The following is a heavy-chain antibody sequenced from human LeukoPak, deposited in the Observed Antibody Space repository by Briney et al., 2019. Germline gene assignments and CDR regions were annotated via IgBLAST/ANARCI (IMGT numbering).Heavy chain of an antibody. J-gene: IGHJ4*02. CDR1: GGTFSSYA. Sequence: SVKVSCKASGGTFSSYAISWVRQAPGQWLEWMGGIIPIFGTANYAQKFQGRVTITADESTSTAYMELSSLRSEDTAVYYCAREGGTGVATKVDYWGQGTLVTVSS. CDR2: IIPIFGTA. D-gene: IGHD5-12*01. CDR3: AREGGTGVATKVDY. V-gene: IGHV1-69*13.